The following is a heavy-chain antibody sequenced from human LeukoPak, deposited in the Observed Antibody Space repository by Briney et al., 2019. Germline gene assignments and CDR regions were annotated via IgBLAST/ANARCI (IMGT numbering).Heavy chain of an antibody. CDR1: GYTFTSYG. J-gene: IGHJ4*02. CDR2: ISPYNGNT. CDR3: ARAREYCSSTSCYKDFDY. D-gene: IGHD2-2*01. V-gene: IGHV1-18*01. Sequence: GASVKVSCKASGYTFTSYGISWVRQAPGQGLEWMGRISPYNGNTNYAQKLQGRVTMTTDPSTSTAYMELSSLRSEDTAVYYCARAREYCSSTSCYKDFDYWGQGTLVTVSS.